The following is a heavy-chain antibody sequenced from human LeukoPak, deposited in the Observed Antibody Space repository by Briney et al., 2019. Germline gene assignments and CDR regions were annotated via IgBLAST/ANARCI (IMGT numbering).Heavy chain of an antibody. CDR3: ARDLKLGGSDY. J-gene: IGHJ4*02. Sequence: GGSLRLSCAASGLTFSSYAMHWVRQAPGKGLEWVAVISFDGSNAYYADSVRGRFTISRDNSKNTLYLQMNSLRAEDTAVYYCARDLKLGGSDYWGQGTLVTVSS. D-gene: IGHD2-15*01. CDR2: ISFDGSNA. CDR1: GLTFSSYA. V-gene: IGHV3-30*14.